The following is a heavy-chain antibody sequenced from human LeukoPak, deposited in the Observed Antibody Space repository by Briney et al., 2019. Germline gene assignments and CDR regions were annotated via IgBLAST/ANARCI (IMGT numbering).Heavy chain of an antibody. CDR1: GFTFSSYA. V-gene: IGHV3-30*04. Sequence: GRSLRLSCAASGFTFSSYAMHWVRQAPGKGLEWVAVISYDGSNKYYADSVKGRFTISRDNSKNTLYLQMNSLRAEDTAVYYCARGETPIAAAGIRYWGQGTPVTVPS. J-gene: IGHJ4*02. D-gene: IGHD6-13*01. CDR2: ISYDGSNK. CDR3: ARGETPIAAAGIRY.